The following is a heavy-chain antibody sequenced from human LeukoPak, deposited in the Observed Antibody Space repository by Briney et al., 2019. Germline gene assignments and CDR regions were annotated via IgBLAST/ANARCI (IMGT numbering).Heavy chain of an antibody. D-gene: IGHD3-22*01. CDR3: ADGYFADRCCYSWEY. CDR2: INHSGST. Sequence: PSETLSLTCAVYGGSFSGYYWSWIRQPPGKGLEWIGEINHSGSTNYNPSLKSRVTISVDTSKNQFSLKLSSLTAADTAVYYCADGYFADRCCYSWEYWGQRTLLNV. CDR1: GGSFSGYY. J-gene: IGHJ4*02. V-gene: IGHV4-34*01.